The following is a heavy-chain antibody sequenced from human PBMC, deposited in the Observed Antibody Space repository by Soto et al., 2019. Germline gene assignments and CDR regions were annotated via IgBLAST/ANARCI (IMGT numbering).Heavy chain of an antibody. CDR2: IDPTDSYI. J-gene: IGHJ4*02. V-gene: IGHV5-10-1*01. D-gene: IGHD3-22*01. Sequence: LKISCQASGYSFTTYWISWVRQMPGKGLECMGRIDPTDSYIDYGPSFEGHVTMSVDRPINTAYWEWSSLKASDSAMYYCARLTLADDSGGYHSFDYWGLGTLVTVSS. CDR3: ARLTLADDSGGYHSFDY. CDR1: GYSFTTYW.